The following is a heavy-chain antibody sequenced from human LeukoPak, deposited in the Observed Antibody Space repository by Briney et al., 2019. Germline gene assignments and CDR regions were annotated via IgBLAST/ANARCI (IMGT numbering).Heavy chain of an antibody. V-gene: IGHV3-9*01. J-gene: IGHJ3*02. CDR3: AREGSGESWPTLDI. D-gene: IGHD3-10*01. CDR2: ISWNSGSI. CDR1: GFTFDDYA. Sequence: GGSLRLSCAASGFTFDDYAMHWVRQAPGKGLEWVSGISWNSGSIGYADSVKGRFTISRDNAKNSLYLQMNSLRVEDTAVYYCAREGSGESWPTLDIWGQGTMVTVSS.